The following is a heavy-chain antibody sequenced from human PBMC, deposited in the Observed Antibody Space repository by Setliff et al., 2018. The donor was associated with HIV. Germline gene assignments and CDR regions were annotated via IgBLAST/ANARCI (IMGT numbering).Heavy chain of an antibody. CDR1: GDSVSSASYY. D-gene: IGHD6-6*01. CDR2: IYYSGTT. J-gene: IGHJ6*03. Sequence: SETLSLTCTVSGDSVSSASYYWSWIRQPPGMGLEWIGYIYYSGTTKYNPSLKSRVTISVDTSKNQFSLKLSSVTAADTAVYYCASEAWTSYRSSSGYYYYYMDVWGKGTTVTVSS. CDR3: ASEAWTSYRSSSGYYYYYMDV. V-gene: IGHV4-61*01.